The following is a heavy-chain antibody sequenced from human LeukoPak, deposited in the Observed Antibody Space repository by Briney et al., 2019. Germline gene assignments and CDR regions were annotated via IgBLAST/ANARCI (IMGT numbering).Heavy chain of an antibody. V-gene: IGHV5-51*01. D-gene: IGHD4-17*01. Sequence: KPGESLKISCKGSGYSFTSYWIGWVRQMPGKGLEWMGIIYPGDSDTRYSPSFQGQVTISADKSISTAYLQWSSLKASDTAMYYCARLGSQRMTTVTAFDYWGRGTLVTVSS. CDR2: IYPGDSDT. CDR1: GYSFTSYW. CDR3: ARLGSQRMTTVTAFDY. J-gene: IGHJ4*02.